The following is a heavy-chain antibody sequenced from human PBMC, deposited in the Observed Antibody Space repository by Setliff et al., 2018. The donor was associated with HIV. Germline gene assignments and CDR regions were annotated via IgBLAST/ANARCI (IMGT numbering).Heavy chain of an antibody. CDR2: IYYSGAT. CDR3: ARHLRWELPYYFDY. V-gene: IGHV4-39*01. CDR1: GGSISSSSYY. J-gene: IGHJ4*02. D-gene: IGHD1-26*01. Sequence: SETLSLTCTVSGGSISSSSYYWGWIRQPPGKGLEWIGSIYYSGATYYNPSLRSRVTLSVDTSNNQFSLKLSSVTAADTAVYHCARHLRWELPYYFDYWGQGKLVTVSS.